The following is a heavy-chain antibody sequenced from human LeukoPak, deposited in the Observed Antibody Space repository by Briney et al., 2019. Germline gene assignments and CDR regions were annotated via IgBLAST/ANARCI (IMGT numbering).Heavy chain of an antibody. CDR1: GDSVSSNGVT. CDR3: ARRLTQYDCFDP. Sequence: SQTLSLTCAISGDSVSSNGVTWNWIRQSPSRGLERLGRTYYRSTWYNDYAVSVRGRITVNPDTSKNQFSLHLNSVTPEDTAVYYCARRLTQYDCFDPWGQGILVTVSS. D-gene: IGHD2-2*01. CDR2: TYYRSTWYN. J-gene: IGHJ5*02. V-gene: IGHV6-1*01.